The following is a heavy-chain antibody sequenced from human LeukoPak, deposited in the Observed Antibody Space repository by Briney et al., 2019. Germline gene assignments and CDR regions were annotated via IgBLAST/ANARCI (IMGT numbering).Heavy chain of an antibody. CDR3: ARGRTGHQSYYYYYMDV. J-gene: IGHJ6*03. CDR2: ISHSGMTI. CDR1: GFSFGDDF. V-gene: IGHV3-11*01. D-gene: IGHD3/OR15-3a*01. Sequence: PGGSLRLSCAASGFSFGDDFMTWIRQAPGKGLEWISFISHSGMTIYYADSVRGRFTISRDNAKNPLFLQMNNLRAEDTAVYYCARGRTGHQSYYYYYMDVWGKGATVIVSS.